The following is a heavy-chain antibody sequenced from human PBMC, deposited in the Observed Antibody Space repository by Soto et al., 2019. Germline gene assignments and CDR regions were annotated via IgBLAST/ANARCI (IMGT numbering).Heavy chain of an antibody. CDR2: IGAIVYNDAT. CDR3: ARGTKGAGGWYFDI. J-gene: IGHJ2*01. V-gene: IGHV1-18*01. CDR1: GFTLDNHA. Sequence: QVQVVQSEVEVKRPGASVRISCKASGFTLDNHAMTWVRQAPGKGLEWMGWIGAIVYNDATNYGRKFQGRLTMAGDTSPNTVYMDLSSLRSDDTAVYYCARGTKGAGGWYFDIWGRGTPVVVSS. D-gene: IGHD1-26*01.